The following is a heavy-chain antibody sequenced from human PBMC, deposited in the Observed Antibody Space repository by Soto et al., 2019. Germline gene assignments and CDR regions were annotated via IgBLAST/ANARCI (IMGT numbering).Heavy chain of an antibody. V-gene: IGHV4-39*01. CDR1: GGSISSSSYY. J-gene: IGHJ5*02. D-gene: IGHD3-10*01. CDR3: ARQGRGKGSGGRANWFDL. Sequence: SETLSLTCTVSGGSISSSSYYWGWIRQPPGKGLEWIGSIYYSGSTYYNPSLKSRVTISVDTSKNQFSLKLSSVTAADTAVYYCARQGRGKGSGGRANWFDLWGQGTLVTVSS. CDR2: IYYSGST.